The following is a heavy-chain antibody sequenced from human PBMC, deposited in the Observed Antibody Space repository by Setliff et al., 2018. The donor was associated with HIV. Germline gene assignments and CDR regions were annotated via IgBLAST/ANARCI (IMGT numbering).Heavy chain of an antibody. CDR1: GYSFTSYW. Sequence: GESLKISCKGSGYSFTSYWIGWVRQMPGKGLEWMGIIYPGDSDTRYSPSFQGQVPISADKAISTAYLQWSSLKASDTAMYYCARGFYGDSTLEGGIVGGASSVMDIPNPLQSLPWG. D-gene: IGHD4-17*01. J-gene: IGHJ5*02. V-gene: IGHV5-51*01. CDR2: IYPGDSDT. CDR3: ARGFYGDSTLEGGIVGGASSVMDIPNPLQSLP.